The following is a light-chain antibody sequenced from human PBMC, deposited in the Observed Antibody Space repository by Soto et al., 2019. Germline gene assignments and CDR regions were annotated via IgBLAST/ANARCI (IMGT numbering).Light chain of an antibody. CDR1: QSVSSN. V-gene: IGKV3D-15*01. CDR2: DAS. J-gene: IGKJ1*01. CDR3: KPVNGMPTQRT. Sequence: EIVMTQSPATLSVPPGERATLSCRSSQSVSSNLALYQQKPGQAPRLLIYDASSRATGIPARFSMSGSGTHLPPTLGPLDPVNLPAYYSKPVNGMPTQRTFGRGTKVDIK.